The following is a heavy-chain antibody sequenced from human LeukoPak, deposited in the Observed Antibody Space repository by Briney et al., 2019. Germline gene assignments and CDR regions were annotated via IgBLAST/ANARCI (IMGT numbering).Heavy chain of an antibody. CDR3: ARGWRMGYDFWSGYYSPEFDY. CDR1: GGSISSHY. V-gene: IGHV4-59*11. CDR2: IYYSGST. Sequence: PSETLSLTCTVSGGSISSHYWSWIRQPPGKGLEWIGYIYYSGSTNYNPSLKSRVTISVDTSKNQFSLKLSSVTAADTAVYYCARGWRMGYDFWSGYYSPEFDYWGQGTLVTVSS. D-gene: IGHD3-3*01. J-gene: IGHJ4*02.